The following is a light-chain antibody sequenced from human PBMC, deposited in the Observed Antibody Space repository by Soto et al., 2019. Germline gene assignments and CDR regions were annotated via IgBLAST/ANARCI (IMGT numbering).Light chain of an antibody. CDR3: NAYAGANNFYV. J-gene: IGLJ1*01. V-gene: IGLV2-8*01. CDR1: SSDVGAYYF. Sequence: QSALTQPPSASGSPGQSVTISCTGTSSDVGAYYFVSWYQHHPGKAPKLLIYEFSKRPSGVPDRFSASNSGNTASLTVSGLQSEDEADYYSNAYAGANNFYVFGTGTKVTVL. CDR2: EFS.